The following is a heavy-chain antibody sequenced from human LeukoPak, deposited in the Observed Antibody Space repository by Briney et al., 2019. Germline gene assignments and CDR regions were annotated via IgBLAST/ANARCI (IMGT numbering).Heavy chain of an antibody. J-gene: IGHJ4*02. Sequence: PSETLSLTCTVSGGSISSYHWIWIRQPPGKGLEWVSIIYSGGSTYHADSVKGRFTFSRDNSKNTLYLQMDSLRAEDTAVYYCARGPYDTSGYSKALDYWGQGTLVTVSS. CDR1: GGSISSYH. CDR2: IYSGGST. V-gene: IGHV3-53*03. D-gene: IGHD3-22*01. CDR3: ARGPYDTSGYSKALDY.